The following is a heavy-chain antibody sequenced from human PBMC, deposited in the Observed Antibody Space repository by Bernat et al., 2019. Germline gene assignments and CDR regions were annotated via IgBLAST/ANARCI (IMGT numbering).Heavy chain of an antibody. CDR1: GGSISTYY. Sequence: QVQLQESGPGLVKPSETLSLTCTVSGGSISTYYWSWIRQPPGKGLEWIGYIYHSGSTYYNPSLKSRVTISVDRSKNQFSLKLSSVTAADTAVYYCARGEGDYSTNFDYWGQGTLVTVSS. D-gene: IGHD4-11*01. J-gene: IGHJ4*02. CDR2: IYHSGST. V-gene: IGHV4-59*12. CDR3: ARGEGDYSTNFDY.